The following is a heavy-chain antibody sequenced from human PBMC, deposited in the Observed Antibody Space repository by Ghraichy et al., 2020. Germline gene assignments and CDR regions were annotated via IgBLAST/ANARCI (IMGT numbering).Heavy chain of an antibody. D-gene: IGHD2-15*01. CDR2: IKQDGSEK. CDR1: GFTFSIYW. J-gene: IGHJ2*01. CDR3: ARGNRWYDDNWYFDL. Sequence: ETLSLTCAASGFTFSIYWMSWVRQAPGKGLEWVANIKQDGSEKNHMDSVKGRFTISRDNAKNSLYLQMNSLRAEDTAVYYCARGNRWYDDNWYFDLWGRGTLVTVSS. V-gene: IGHV3-7*03.